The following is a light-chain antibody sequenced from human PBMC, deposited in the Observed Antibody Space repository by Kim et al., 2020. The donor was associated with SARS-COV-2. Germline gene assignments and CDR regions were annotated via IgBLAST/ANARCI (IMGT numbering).Light chain of an antibody. Sequence: GERATLSCRASQSVSSSYLAWYQQTPGQAPRLLIYVASSRATGIPDRFSGSGSGTDFTLTISRLEPEDFAVYYCQQYGSSPRLVTFGPGTKVDIK. J-gene: IGKJ3*01. CDR2: VAS. V-gene: IGKV3-20*01. CDR3: QQYGSSPRLVT. CDR1: QSVSSSY.